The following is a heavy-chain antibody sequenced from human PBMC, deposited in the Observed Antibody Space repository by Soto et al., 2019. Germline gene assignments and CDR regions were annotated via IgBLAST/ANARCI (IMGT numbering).Heavy chain of an antibody. CDR1: GFTFSSSG. CDR3: ANHGGFDF. Sequence: EGQLLQSGGGLVQPGESLRLSCAASGFTFSSSGMSWVRQAPGKGLEWXXSXXIRGXXXXYADSVKGRXTIXXXNSXXXXXXXXXXXXXXXXXXXXCANHGGFDFWGQGTMVAVSS. V-gene: IGHV3-23*01. CDR2: XXIRGXXX. D-gene: IGHD4-17*01. J-gene: IGHJ3*01.